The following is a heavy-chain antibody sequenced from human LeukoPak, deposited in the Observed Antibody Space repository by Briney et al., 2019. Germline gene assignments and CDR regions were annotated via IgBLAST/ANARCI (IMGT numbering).Heavy chain of an antibody. CDR1: GFTFSSYA. J-gene: IGHJ4*02. V-gene: IGHV3-23*01. CDR3: AKDSGLLLLNFPFDY. D-gene: IGHD3-22*01. Sequence: PGGSLRLSCAASGFTFSSYAMSWVRQAPGKGLEWVSAISGSGGSTYYADPVKGRFTISRDNSKNTLYLQMNSLRAEDTAVYYCAKDSGLLLLNFPFDYWGQGTLVTVSS. CDR2: ISGSGGST.